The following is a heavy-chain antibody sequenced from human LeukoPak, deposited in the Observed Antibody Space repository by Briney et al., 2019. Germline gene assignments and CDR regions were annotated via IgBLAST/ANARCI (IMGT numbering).Heavy chain of an antibody. Sequence: KAGGSLRLSCAASGFTFSDYYMSWIRQAPGKGLEWVPCISSSGSTIYYADSVKGRFTISRDNAKNSLYLQMNSLRTEDTAVYYCARVEARYYGSGSYYNVWTFDYWGQGTLVTVSS. D-gene: IGHD3-10*01. CDR1: GFTFSDYY. J-gene: IGHJ4*02. CDR2: ISSSGSTI. CDR3: ARVEARYYGSGSYYNVWTFDY. V-gene: IGHV3-11*01.